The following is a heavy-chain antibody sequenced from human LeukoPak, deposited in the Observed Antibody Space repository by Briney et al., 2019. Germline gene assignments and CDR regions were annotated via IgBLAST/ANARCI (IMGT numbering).Heavy chain of an antibody. J-gene: IGHJ1*01. V-gene: IGHV3-21*04. D-gene: IGHD6-19*01. CDR1: GFTFSSYE. CDR2: ISSSGSYI. CDR3: AKGPSGIAVAGSPKYFQH. Sequence: GGSLRLSCAASGFTFSSYEMNWVRQAPGKGLEWVSSISSSGSYIYYADSVKGRFTISRDNAKNSLYLQMNSLRAEDTALYYCAKGPSGIAVAGSPKYFQHWGQGTLVTVSS.